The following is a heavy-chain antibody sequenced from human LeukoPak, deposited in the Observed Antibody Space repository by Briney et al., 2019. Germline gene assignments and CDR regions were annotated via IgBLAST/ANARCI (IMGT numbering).Heavy chain of an antibody. CDR3: ARSWEPTNWFDP. V-gene: IGHV1-18*01. CDR2: ISAYNGNT. J-gene: IGHJ5*02. D-gene: IGHD1-26*01. Sequence: ASVKVSCKSSGYTLTSYGISWVRQAPGQGLEWMGWISAYNGNTNYAQKLQGRVTMTTDTSTSTAYMELRSLRSDDTAVYYCARSWEPTNWFDPWGQGTLVTVSS. CDR1: GYTLTSYG.